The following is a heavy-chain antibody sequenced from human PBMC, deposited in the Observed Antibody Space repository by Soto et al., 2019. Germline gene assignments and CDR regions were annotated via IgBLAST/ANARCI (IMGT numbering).Heavy chain of an antibody. V-gene: IGHV4-59*01. J-gene: IGHJ4*02. CDR1: GGSISSYY. CDR2: IYYSGST. Sequence: SETLSLTCTVSGGSISSYYWSWIRQPPGKGLEWIGYIYYSGSTNHNPSLRSRVTISVDTSKNQFSLKLSSVTAADTAVYYCASGGGYCSSTSCPFDYWGQGTLVTVSS. CDR3: ASGGGYCSSTSCPFDY. D-gene: IGHD2-2*01.